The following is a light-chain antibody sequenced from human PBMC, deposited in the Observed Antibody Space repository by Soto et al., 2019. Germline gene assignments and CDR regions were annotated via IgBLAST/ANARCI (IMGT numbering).Light chain of an antibody. Sequence: IQLTQSPSSLSASIGDRVTITCRASQGISTYLAWYQQKPGKAPKLLIYGAVTLQSGVPSRFSGSGSGTDFTLTISSLQPDDLATYYCQQLNNFPPFTFGPGTKVDL. V-gene: IGKV1-9*01. CDR3: QQLNNFPPFT. J-gene: IGKJ3*01. CDR2: GAV. CDR1: QGISTY.